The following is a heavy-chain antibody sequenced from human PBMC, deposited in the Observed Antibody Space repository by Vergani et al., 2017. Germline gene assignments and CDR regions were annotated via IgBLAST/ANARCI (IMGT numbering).Heavy chain of an antibody. Sequence: QVQLQQWGAGLLKPSETLSLTCAVYGGSFSGYYWSWIRQPPGKGLEWIGEINHSGSTNYNPSLKSRVTISVDTSKNQFSLKLSSVTAADTAVYYCARASLGYCSGGSCYPRGYYYYYGMDVWGQGP. J-gene: IGHJ6*02. CDR3: ARASLGYCSGGSCYPRGYYYYYGMDV. D-gene: IGHD2-15*01. CDR2: INHSGST. CDR1: GGSFSGYY. V-gene: IGHV4-34*01.